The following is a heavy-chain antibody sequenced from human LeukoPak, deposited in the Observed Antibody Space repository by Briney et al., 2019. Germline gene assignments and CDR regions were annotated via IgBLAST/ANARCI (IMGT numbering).Heavy chain of an antibody. Sequence: PGGSLRLSCAASGFTFSSYWMHWVRQAPGKGLEWVTFIRYDGSNKYYADSVKGRFTISRDNSKNTLYLQMNSLRAEDTAVYYCATPYSGGYYDFHYWGQGTLVTVSS. J-gene: IGHJ4*02. CDR3: ATPYSGGYYDFHY. V-gene: IGHV3-30*02. CDR1: GFTFSSYW. CDR2: IRYDGSNK. D-gene: IGHD1-26*01.